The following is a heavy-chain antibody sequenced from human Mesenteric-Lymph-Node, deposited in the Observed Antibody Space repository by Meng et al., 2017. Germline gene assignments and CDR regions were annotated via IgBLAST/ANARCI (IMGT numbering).Heavy chain of an antibody. CDR3: ARDSPPSSGGFDY. CDR2: ISGSGGST. J-gene: IGHJ4*02. V-gene: IGHV3-23*01. Sequence: GGSLRLSCAASGFTFSSDAMSWVRQAPGKGLEWVPAISGSGGSTYYADSVRGRFTISRDNSKNTLYLQMNSLRAEDTAVYYCARDSPPSSGGFDYWGQGTLVTVSS. CDR1: GFTFSSDA. D-gene: IGHD6-25*01.